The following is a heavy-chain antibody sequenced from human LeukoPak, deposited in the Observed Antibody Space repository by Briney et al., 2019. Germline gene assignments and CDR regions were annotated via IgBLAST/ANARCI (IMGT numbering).Heavy chain of an antibody. CDR3: ARYGGSSGSPFDY. V-gene: IGHV4-59*01. J-gene: IGHJ4*02. CDR1: GGSISSYY. Sequence: SETLSLTCTVSGGSISSYYWSWIRQPPGKGLEWIGYIYYSGSTNYNPSLKSRVTISVDTSKNQFSLKLSSVTAADTAVYYCARYGGSSGSPFDYWGQGTLVTVSS. CDR2: IYYSGST. D-gene: IGHD6-6*01.